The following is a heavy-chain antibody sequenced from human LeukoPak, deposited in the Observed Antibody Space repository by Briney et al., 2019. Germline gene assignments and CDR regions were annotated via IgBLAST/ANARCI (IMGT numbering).Heavy chain of an antibody. CDR2: ISYDGRSK. CDR1: GFTFSNYG. Sequence: GGSLRLSCEASGFTFSNYGMHWVRQPPGKGLEWVAVISYDGRSKYYADSVKGRITISRDNSKYTLYLQMNSLRVEDTAVYYCAKDRDGYNYVDYWGQGTLVTVSS. D-gene: IGHD5-24*01. CDR3: AKDRDGYNYVDY. V-gene: IGHV3-30*18. J-gene: IGHJ4*02.